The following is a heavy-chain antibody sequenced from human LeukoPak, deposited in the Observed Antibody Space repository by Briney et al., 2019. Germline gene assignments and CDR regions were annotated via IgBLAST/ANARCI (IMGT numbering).Heavy chain of an antibody. CDR1: GFTFRDYA. V-gene: IGHV3-53*01. J-gene: IGHJ5*02. CDR2: IYSGGST. D-gene: IGHD3-22*01. CDR3: ARDRYYDSSERWFDP. Sequence: LPGGSLRLSCAASGFTFRDYAINWVRQAPGKGLEWVSVIYSGGSTYYADSVKGRFTISRDNSKNTLYLQMNSLRAEDTAVYYCARDRYYDSSERWFDPWGQGTLVTVSS.